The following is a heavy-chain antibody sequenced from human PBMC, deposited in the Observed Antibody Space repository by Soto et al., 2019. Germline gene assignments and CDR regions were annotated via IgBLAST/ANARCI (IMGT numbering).Heavy chain of an antibody. CDR1: GGSISSYY. Sequence: PAETLSLTCAVAGGSISSYYRSWIRQPPGKGLEWIGYIYYSGSTNYNPSLKSRVTISVDTSKNQFSLKLSSVTAADTAVYYCASLRSLRYFVWPGYNWFDPWGQGTLVTVS. D-gene: IGHD3-9*01. J-gene: IGHJ5*02. V-gene: IGHV4-59*01. CDR2: IYYSGST. CDR3: ASLRSLRYFVWPGYNWFDP.